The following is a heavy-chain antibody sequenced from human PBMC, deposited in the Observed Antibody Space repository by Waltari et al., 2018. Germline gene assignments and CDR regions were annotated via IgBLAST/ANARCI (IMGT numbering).Heavy chain of an antibody. D-gene: IGHD3-16*01. J-gene: IGHJ5*02. CDR3: ARVLGMGWFDP. CDR2: IKEDGSTK. CDR1: GFSFSAYW. Sequence: EVQVVESGGDLVQPGGSLRLSCVASGFSFSAYWMGWLRQVPGKGRGWVANIKEDGSTKFYVDSLKGRFTISRDNAKNSLYLQMDSLRVEDTAVFYCARVLGMGWFDPWGQGTLVTVSS. V-gene: IGHV3-7*03.